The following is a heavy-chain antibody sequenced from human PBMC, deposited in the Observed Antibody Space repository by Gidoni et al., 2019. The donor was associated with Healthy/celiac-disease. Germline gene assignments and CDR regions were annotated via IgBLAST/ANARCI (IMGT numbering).Heavy chain of an antibody. CDR3: AKSRTGYCSGGSCPIFDY. Sequence: EVQLLESGGGLVQPGGSLSLSCAASGFTFSRHAMSWVRQAPGKGLEWVSDISGSGGSTYYADSMKGRFTISRDNSKNTLYLQMNSLRAEDTAVYYCAKSRTGYCSGGSCPIFDYWGQGTLVTVSS. D-gene: IGHD2-15*01. CDR1: GFTFSRHA. V-gene: IGHV3-23*01. CDR2: ISGSGGST. J-gene: IGHJ4*02.